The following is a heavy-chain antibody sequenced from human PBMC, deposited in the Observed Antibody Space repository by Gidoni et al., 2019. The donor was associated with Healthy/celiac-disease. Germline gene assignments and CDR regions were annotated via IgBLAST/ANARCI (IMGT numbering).Heavy chain of an antibody. CDR2: TYHSGRT. CDR3: ARATVSLHEWFDP. J-gene: IGHJ5*02. V-gene: IGHV4-30-2*01. CDR1: GVSISSGGYS. D-gene: IGHD4-17*01. Sequence: LQLQQSGTGPLNPSQTLSLPSAVSGVSISSGGYSWSWSRQPPGKGLEWIGYTYHSGRTYYNPSLKSRVTISVDRSKNQLSLKVSSVTAADTAVYYCARATVSLHEWFDPWGQGTLVTVSS.